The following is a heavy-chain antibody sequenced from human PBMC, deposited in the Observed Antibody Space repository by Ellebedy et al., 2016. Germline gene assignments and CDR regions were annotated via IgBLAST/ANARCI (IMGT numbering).Heavy chain of an antibody. J-gene: IGHJ5*02. CDR3: AKGPEQWLIKSGGFDD. CDR2: ISQNGDNT. D-gene: IGHD6-19*01. Sequence: GGSLRLSCAASGFTFKNYGMSWVRQAPGKGLEWVSSISQNGDNTFYADSVKGRFTISRDNSNNTLDLQMNSLRVEDTAVYYCAKGPEQWLIKSGGFDDWGQGTLVTVSS. CDR1: GFTFKNYG. V-gene: IGHV3-23*01.